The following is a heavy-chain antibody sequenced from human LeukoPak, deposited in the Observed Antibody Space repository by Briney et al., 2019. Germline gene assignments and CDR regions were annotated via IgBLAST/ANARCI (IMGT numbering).Heavy chain of an antibody. CDR1: GYTFTGYY. Sequence: ASVKVSCKASGYTFTGYYMHWVRQAPGQGLEWMGRINPNSGGTNYAQKFQGRVTMTRDTSISTAYMELSRLRSDDTAVYYFARSLSYSSSWSSDYWGQGTMVTVSS. CDR3: ARSLSYSSSWSSDY. V-gene: IGHV1-2*06. J-gene: IGHJ4*02. D-gene: IGHD6-13*01. CDR2: INPNSGGT.